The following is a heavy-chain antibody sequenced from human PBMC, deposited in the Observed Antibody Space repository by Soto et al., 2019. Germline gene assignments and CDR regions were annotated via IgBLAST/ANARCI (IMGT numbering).Heavy chain of an antibody. CDR3: ARTQTINYDFWSGYYREYFDY. D-gene: IGHD3-3*01. Sequence: SETLSLTFAFYGASFSGYYWTWIRQPPGKGLEGIGEINHSGSTNYNPSLKSRVTISVDTSKNQFSLKLSSVTAADTAVYYCARTQTINYDFWSGYYREYFDYWGQGTLVTVSS. CDR2: INHSGST. V-gene: IGHV4-34*01. J-gene: IGHJ4*02. CDR1: GASFSGYY.